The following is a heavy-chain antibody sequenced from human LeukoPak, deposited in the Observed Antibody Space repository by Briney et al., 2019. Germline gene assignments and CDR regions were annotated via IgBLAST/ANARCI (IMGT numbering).Heavy chain of an antibody. Sequence: ASVKVSCKASGYTFTSYGISWVRQAPGQGLEWMGGIIPIFGTANYAQKFQGRVTITADESTSTAYMELSSLRSEDTAVYYCASDYGSGSYYNIHPSSFNWFDPWGQGTLVTVSS. V-gene: IGHV1-69*13. D-gene: IGHD3-10*01. J-gene: IGHJ5*02. CDR2: IIPIFGTA. CDR3: ASDYGSGSYYNIHPSSFNWFDP. CDR1: GYTFTSYG.